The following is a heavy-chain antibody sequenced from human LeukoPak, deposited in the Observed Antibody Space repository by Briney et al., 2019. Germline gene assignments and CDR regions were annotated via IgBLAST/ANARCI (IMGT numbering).Heavy chain of an antibody. CDR3: ARWDDSAWAFGT. J-gene: IGHJ5*02. D-gene: IGHD6-19*01. CDR2: FSLGGSGTT. V-gene: IGHV4-59*08. CDR1: GAYITSYS. Sequence: SETLSLTCIVSGAYITSYSWNWLRQSPGKGLEWIGYFSLGGSGTTSYTSSLKSRVTISRDTSKNQLSLKLTSVTAADTAVYYCARWDDSAWAFGTWGPGTLVTVSS.